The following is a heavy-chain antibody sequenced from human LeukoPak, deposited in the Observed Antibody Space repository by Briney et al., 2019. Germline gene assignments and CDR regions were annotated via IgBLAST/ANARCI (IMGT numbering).Heavy chain of an antibody. Sequence: GGSLRLSCAASGFTFSSYNMNWVRQAPGKGLEWVSCISSTSSTKYYADSVKGRFSISRDSSKNILYLQMNSLRAEDTAVYYCAKDRCSNGIGCYFYYMDVWGKGTTVTISS. CDR3: AKDRCSNGIGCYFYYMDV. CDR1: GFTFSSYN. J-gene: IGHJ6*03. V-gene: IGHV3-48*01. CDR2: ISSTSSTK. D-gene: IGHD2-8*01.